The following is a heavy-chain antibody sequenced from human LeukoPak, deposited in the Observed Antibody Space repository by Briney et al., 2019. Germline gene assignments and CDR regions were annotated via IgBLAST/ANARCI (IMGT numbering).Heavy chain of an antibody. CDR2: SNAGNGNT. CDR1: GYTFTSYA. CDR3: ARDGFDI. V-gene: IGHV1-3*02. J-gene: IGHJ3*02. Sequence: ASVKVSCKASGYTFTSYAMHWVRQAPGQRLEWMGWSNAGNGNTKYSQEFQGRVTITRDTSISTAYMELSRLRSDDTAIYHCARDGFDIWGQGTMVTVSS.